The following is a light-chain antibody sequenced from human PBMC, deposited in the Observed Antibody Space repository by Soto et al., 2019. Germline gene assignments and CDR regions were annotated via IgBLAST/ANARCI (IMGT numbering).Light chain of an antibody. V-gene: IGKV1-6*01. CDR3: LQDYNYPWT. CDR1: QSISSW. J-gene: IGKJ1*01. CDR2: AAS. Sequence: MQMTQSPSTLSSSVGDRFTISLLASQSISSWLAWYQQKPGKAPKLLIYAASSLQSGVPSRFSGSGSGTDFTLTISSLQPEDFATYYCLQDYNYPWTFGQGTKVDIK.